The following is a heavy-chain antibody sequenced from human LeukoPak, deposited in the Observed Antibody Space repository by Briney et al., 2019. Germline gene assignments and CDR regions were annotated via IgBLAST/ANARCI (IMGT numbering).Heavy chain of an antibody. D-gene: IGHD3-10*01. CDR3: ARDPGRDHYGSGSYFNYMDV. J-gene: IGHJ6*03. Sequence: GASVKVSCKASGYTFTGYYMHWVRQAPGQGLEWMGWINPNSGGTNYAQKFQGRVTMTRDTSISTAYMELSRLRSDDTAVYYCARDPGRDHYGSGSYFNYMDVWGKGTTVTISS. CDR1: GYTFTGYY. V-gene: IGHV1-2*02. CDR2: INPNSGGT.